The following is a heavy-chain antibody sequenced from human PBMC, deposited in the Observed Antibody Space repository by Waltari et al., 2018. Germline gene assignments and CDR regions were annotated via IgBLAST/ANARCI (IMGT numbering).Heavy chain of an antibody. CDR1: GGSFSGYY. CDR2: INHSGST. V-gene: IGHV4-34*01. Sequence: QVQLQQWGAGLLKPSETLSLTCAVYGGSFSGYYWSWIRQPPGKGLEWIGEINHSGSTNYNPSLKSRVTMSVDTSKNQFSLKLSSVTAADTAVYYCARKERWLEGYNWFDPWGQGTLVTVSS. CDR3: ARKERWLEGYNWFDP. D-gene: IGHD6-19*01. J-gene: IGHJ5*02.